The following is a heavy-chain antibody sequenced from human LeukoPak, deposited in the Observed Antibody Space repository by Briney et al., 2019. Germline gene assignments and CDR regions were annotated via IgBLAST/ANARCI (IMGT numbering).Heavy chain of an antibody. D-gene: IGHD6-19*01. CDR2: ISYDGSNK. CDR3: AKDWVAGQGGDYFDY. J-gene: IGHJ4*02. CDR1: VFTFSSYG. V-gene: IGHV3-30*18. Sequence: PGRSLRLSCAASVFTFSSYGMHWVRQAPGKGLEWVAVISYDGSNKYYADSVKGRFTISRDNSKNTLYLQMNSLRAEDTAVYYCAKDWVAGQGGDYFDYWGQGTLVTVSS.